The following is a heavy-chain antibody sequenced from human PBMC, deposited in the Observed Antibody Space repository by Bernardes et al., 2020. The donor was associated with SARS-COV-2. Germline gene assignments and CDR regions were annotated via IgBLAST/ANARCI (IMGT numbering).Heavy chain of an antibody. J-gene: IGHJ4*02. CDR3: AKVRSWYSSSWYYFDY. Sequence: VGSLFLSCAASGFTFHNSGMHWVRQAPGPGLAWVAVLWYDGSNKYYADSVKGRFTISRDNSKNTLYLQMNSLRAEDTALYYCAKVRSWYSSSWYYFDYWGQGTLVTVS. CDR1: GFTFHNSG. D-gene: IGHD6-13*01. V-gene: IGHV3-33*06. CDR2: LWYDGSNK.